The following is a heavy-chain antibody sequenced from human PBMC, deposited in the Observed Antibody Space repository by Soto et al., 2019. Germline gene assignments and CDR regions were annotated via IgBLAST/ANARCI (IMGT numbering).Heavy chain of an antibody. D-gene: IGHD1-26*01. Sequence: SVKVSCKASGASFSSYAFSWLRQAPGQGLEWMGGIVPHSGTSNYPQKFQGRVTITANESTTTAYMELSTLRSEDTAVYYCARDGSGSPYFFDYWGQGTQVTVSS. CDR1: GASFSSYA. CDR2: IVPHSGTS. V-gene: IGHV1-69*13. CDR3: ARDGSGSPYFFDY. J-gene: IGHJ4*02.